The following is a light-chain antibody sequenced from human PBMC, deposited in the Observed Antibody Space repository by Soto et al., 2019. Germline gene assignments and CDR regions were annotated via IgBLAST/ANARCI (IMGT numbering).Light chain of an antibody. Sequence: DIPMTQSPSSLSASVGDRVTITCRASQSISSYLNWYQQKPGKAPKLLIYAASSLQSGVPSRFSASGSWTAFTLTITTLPPDDFATYYCHQSYSTPPTFGQGTMLEIK. V-gene: IGKV1-39*01. CDR3: HQSYSTPPT. J-gene: IGKJ2*01. CDR1: QSISSY. CDR2: AAS.